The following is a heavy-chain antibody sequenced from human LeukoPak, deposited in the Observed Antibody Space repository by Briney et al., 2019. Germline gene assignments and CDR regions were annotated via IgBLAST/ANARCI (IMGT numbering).Heavy chain of an antibody. CDR1: GITFTSYY. Sequence: SCKASGITFTSYYIHWVRQAPGKGLEWVAVIWYDGSNKYYADSVKGRLTISRDNSKNTLYLQMNSLRAEDTAVYYCARDQLDIVVVPAAYYYYYGMDVWGKGTTVTVSS. J-gene: IGHJ6*04. V-gene: IGHV3-33*01. CDR2: IWYDGSNK. D-gene: IGHD2-2*03. CDR3: ARDQLDIVVVPAAYYYYYGMDV.